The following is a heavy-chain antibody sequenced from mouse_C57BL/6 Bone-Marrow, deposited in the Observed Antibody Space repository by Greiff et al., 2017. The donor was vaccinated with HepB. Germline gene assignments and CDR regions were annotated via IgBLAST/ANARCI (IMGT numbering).Heavy chain of an antibody. CDR3: ATSYYYSSSYWYFDV. CDR1: GYTFTDYY. J-gene: IGHJ1*03. Sequence: EVQLQQSGPELVKPGASVKISCKASGYTFTDYYMNWVKQSHGKSLEWIGDINPNNGGTSYNQKFKGKATLTVDKSSSTAYMELRSLTSEDSAVYYCATSYYYSSSYWYFDVWGTGTTVTVSS. D-gene: IGHD1-1*01. V-gene: IGHV1-26*01. CDR2: INPNNGGT.